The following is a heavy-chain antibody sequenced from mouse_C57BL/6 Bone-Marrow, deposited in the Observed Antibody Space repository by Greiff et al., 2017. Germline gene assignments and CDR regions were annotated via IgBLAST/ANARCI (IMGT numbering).Heavy chain of an antibody. CDR1: GYTFTNYW. J-gene: IGHJ3*01. CDR2: IYPGGGYT. D-gene: IGHD1-1*01. Sequence: QVQLQQSGAELVRPGTSVKMSCKASGYTFTNYWIGWAKQRPGHGLEWIGDIYPGGGYTNYNEKFKGKATLTADKSSSTAYMQFSSLTSEDSAIYYCARSVVARAFCYRGQGTLVTVSA. V-gene: IGHV1-63*01. CDR3: ARSVVARAFCY.